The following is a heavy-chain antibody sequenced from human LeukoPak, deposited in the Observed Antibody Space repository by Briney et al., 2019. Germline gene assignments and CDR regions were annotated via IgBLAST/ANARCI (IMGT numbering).Heavy chain of an antibody. Sequence: VESLKISCKVSGYRLTNNWIGWVRQVPGKGLEWMGIIYPGDSDTRYSPSFQGQVTISADKSISTAYLQWSSLKASDTAMYYCARSYYYDSSGYYLYNWFDPWGQGTLVTVSS. V-gene: IGHV5-51*01. D-gene: IGHD3-22*01. J-gene: IGHJ5*02. CDR2: IYPGDSDT. CDR3: ARSYYYDSSGYYLYNWFDP. CDR1: GYRLTNNW.